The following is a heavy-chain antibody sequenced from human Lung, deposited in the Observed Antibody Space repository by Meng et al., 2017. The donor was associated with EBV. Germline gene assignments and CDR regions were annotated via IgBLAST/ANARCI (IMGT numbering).Heavy chain of an antibody. CDR1: GYTFTSYG. CDR2: ISAYNGNT. D-gene: IGHD2-2*01. J-gene: IGHJ4*02. CDR3: ARFYCSSTSCPHVLFDY. Sequence: QVQLVQAGAEAKKPGXSVKVSCQASGYTFTSYGISWVRQAPGQGLEWMGWISAYNGNTNYAQKLQGRVTMTTDTSTSTAYMELRSLRFDDTAVYYCARFYCSSTSCPHVLFDYWGQGTLVTVSS. V-gene: IGHV1-18*01.